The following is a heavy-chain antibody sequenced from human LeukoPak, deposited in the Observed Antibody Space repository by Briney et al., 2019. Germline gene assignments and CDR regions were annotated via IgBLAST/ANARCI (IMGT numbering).Heavy chain of an antibody. D-gene: IGHD2-2*01. J-gene: IGHJ4*02. CDR2: IIYNGGST. CDR3: GKGPSPGYCSSTSCYYGY. Sequence: GVSLTLSCSACGFTFSNYTMSWLRQARGKALEWVTTIIYNGGSTEYTDSVKVRFTISRANSKNTLYYQMNSRRGDDTAVYHGGKGPSPGYCSSTSCYYGYWGQGTLVTVSS. CDR1: GFTFSNYT. V-gene: IGHV3-23*01.